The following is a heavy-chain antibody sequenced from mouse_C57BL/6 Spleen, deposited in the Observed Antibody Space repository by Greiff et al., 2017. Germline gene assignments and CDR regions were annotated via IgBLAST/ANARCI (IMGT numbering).Heavy chain of an antibody. V-gene: IGHV1-82*01. Sequence: VQLKQSGPELVKPGASVKISCKASGYAFSSSWMNWVKQRPGKGLEWIGRIYPGDGDTNYNGKFKGKATLTADKSSSTAYMQLSSLTSEDSAVYFCARDDYGDYYAMDYWGQGTSVTVSS. D-gene: IGHD2-4*01. J-gene: IGHJ4*01. CDR1: GYAFSSSW. CDR2: IYPGDGDT. CDR3: ARDDYGDYYAMDY.